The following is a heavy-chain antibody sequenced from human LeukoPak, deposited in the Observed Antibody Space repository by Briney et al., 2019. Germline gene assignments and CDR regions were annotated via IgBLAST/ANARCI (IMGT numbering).Heavy chain of an antibody. Sequence: GGSLRLSCAASGFTFSTYAVNWVRQAPGKGLEWVSTISGSGDSTYYADSVKGRFTISRDNSKNTLYLQMNSLRAEDTAVYYCAKGKQGYSYGYWGQGTLVTVSS. CDR1: GFTFSTYA. CDR2: ISGSGDST. V-gene: IGHV3-23*01. D-gene: IGHD5-18*01. CDR3: AKGKQGYSYGY. J-gene: IGHJ4*02.